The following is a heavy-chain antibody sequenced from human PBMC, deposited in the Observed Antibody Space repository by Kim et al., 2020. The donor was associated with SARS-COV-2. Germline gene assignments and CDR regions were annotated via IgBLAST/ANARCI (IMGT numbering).Heavy chain of an antibody. D-gene: IGHD3-16*01. CDR1: RDSIRGSNYY. V-gene: IGHV4-39*01. CDR2: IYYNGRT. CDR3: ARRGGMTAFRRAEGATFDP. Sequence: SETLSLTCTVSRDSIRGSNYYWGWIRQPPGKGLEWIGIIYYNGRTYYNPTLKSRLTISVDTAKNQFSLQLISVTAADTAMYYCARRGGMTAFRRAEGATFDPGAQGTLVTVSS. J-gene: IGHJ5*02.